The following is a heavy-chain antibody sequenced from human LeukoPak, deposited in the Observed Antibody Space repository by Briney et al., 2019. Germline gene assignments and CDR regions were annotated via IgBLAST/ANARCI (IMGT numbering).Heavy chain of an antibody. CDR1: GFTFRSYG. V-gene: IGHV3-30*18. CDR2: ISYDGSNK. CDR3: AKGSTIGVFFDY. D-gene: IGHD2/OR15-2a*01. J-gene: IGHJ4*02. Sequence: PGRSLRLSCAASGFTFRSYGMHWVRQAPGKGLEWLEVISYDGSNKYYADSVKGRFTISRDNSKNTLYLQMNSLRAEDTAVYYCAKGSTIGVFFDYWGQGTLVSVSS.